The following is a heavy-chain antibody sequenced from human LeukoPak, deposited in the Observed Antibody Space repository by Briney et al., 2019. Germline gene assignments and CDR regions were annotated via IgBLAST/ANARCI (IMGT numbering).Heavy chain of an antibody. CDR1: GYTFTSYA. D-gene: IGHD6-6*01. Sequence: ASVTVSCKASGYTFTSYAMHWVRQAPGQRLEWMGWINAGNGNTKYSQEFQGRVTITRDTSASTAYMELSSLRSDDTAVYYCARDAYSSSPPGDYWGQGTLVTVSS. CDR2: INAGNGNT. J-gene: IGHJ4*02. CDR3: ARDAYSSSPPGDY. V-gene: IGHV1-3*01.